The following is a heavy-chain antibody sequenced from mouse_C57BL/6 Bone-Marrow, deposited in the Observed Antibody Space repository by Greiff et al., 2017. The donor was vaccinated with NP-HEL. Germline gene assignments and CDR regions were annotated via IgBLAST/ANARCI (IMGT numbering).Heavy chain of an antibody. CDR3: AMGTVVDWYFDV. J-gene: IGHJ1*03. CDR2: IDPSDSYT. CDR1: GYTFTSYW. V-gene: IGHV1-69*01. Sequence: QVQLQQPGAELVMPGASVKLSCKASGYTFTSYWMHWVKQRPGQGLEWIGEIDPSDSYTNYNQKFKGRSTLTVDKSSSTAYMQLSSLTSEDSAVYYCAMGTVVDWYFDVWGTGTTGTVSS. D-gene: IGHD1-1*01.